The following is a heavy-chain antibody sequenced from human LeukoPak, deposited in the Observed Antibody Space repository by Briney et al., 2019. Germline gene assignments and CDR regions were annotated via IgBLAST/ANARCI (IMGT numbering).Heavy chain of an antibody. CDR1: GFTFSSYE. D-gene: IGHD3-10*01. Sequence: PGGSLRLSCAASGFTFSSYEMNWVRQAPGKGLEWVSYISSSGSTIYYADSVKGRFTISRDNAKNSLYLQMNSLRAEDTAVYYCARGQLGWFGDHRDYFDYWGQGTLVTVSS. V-gene: IGHV3-48*03. CDR2: ISSSGSTI. CDR3: ARGQLGWFGDHRDYFDY. J-gene: IGHJ4*02.